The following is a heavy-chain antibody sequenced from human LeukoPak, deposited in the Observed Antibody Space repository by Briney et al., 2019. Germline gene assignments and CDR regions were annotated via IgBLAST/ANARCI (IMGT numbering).Heavy chain of an antibody. CDR1: GFTFSSYA. V-gene: IGHV3-23*01. Sequence: GGSLRLSCAASGFTFSSYAMSWVRQAPGKGLEWVSAISGSGGSTYYADSVKGRFTISRDNSKNTLYLQMNSLRAEDTAVYYCAKRASIAVAGTRYYYGMDVWGQGTTVTVSS. CDR2: ISGSGGST. J-gene: IGHJ6*02. CDR3: AKRASIAVAGTRYYYGMDV. D-gene: IGHD6-19*01.